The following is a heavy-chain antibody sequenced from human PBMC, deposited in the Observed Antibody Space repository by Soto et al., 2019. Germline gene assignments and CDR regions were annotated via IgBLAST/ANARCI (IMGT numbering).Heavy chain of an antibody. CDR2: ISSSGSTI. J-gene: IGHJ4*02. CDR3: ARDFGDTPPSY. CDR1: GFTFSDYY. D-gene: IGHD2-15*01. Sequence: GGSLRLSCASSGFTFSDYYMSWIRQAPGKGLEWVSYISSSGSTIYYADSVKGRFTISRGNAKNSLYLQMNSLRAEDTAVYYCARDFGDTPPSYWGQGTLVTVSS. V-gene: IGHV3-11*01.